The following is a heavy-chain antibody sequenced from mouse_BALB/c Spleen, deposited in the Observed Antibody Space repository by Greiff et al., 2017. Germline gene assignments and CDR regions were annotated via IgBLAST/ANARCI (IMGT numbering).Heavy chain of an antibody. CDR1: GYSFTGYT. CDR2: INPYNGGT. D-gene: IGHD3-1*01. V-gene: IGHV1-18*01. CDR3: ARGSSGYVRAMDY. Sequence: EVKLVESGPELVKPGASMKISCKASGYSFTGYTMNWVKQSHGKNLEWIGLINPYNGGTSYNQKFKGKATLTVDKSSSTAYMELLSLTSEDSAVYYCARGSSGYVRAMDYWGQGTSVTVSS. J-gene: IGHJ4*01.